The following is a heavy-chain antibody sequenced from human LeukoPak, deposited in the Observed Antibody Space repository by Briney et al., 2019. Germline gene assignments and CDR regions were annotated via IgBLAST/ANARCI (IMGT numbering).Heavy chain of an antibody. J-gene: IGHJ4*02. V-gene: IGHV4-34*01. Sequence: SETLSLTCAVYGGSFSGYYWSWIRQPPGKGLEWIGEINHSGSTNYNPSLKSRVTISVDTSKNQFSLKLSSVTAADTAVYYCARHAFANYWSPFHYWGQGTLVTVSS. CDR3: ARHAFANYWSPFHY. CDR1: GGSFSGYY. D-gene: IGHD2-8*02. CDR2: INHSGST.